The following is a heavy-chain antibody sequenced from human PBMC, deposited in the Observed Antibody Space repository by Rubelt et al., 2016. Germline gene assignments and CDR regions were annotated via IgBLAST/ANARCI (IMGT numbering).Heavy chain of an antibody. V-gene: IGHV4-59*08. Sequence: QVQLQESGPGLVKPSETLSLTCTVSGASISSYYWTWIRQPPGKRLEWIGYILYSGTTNYNPSLKSRVTMSVDTSKNQFSLKSTPGTAADAAVEYCAGREDCSGGGCFSWVDPWGQGTLVTVSS. CDR3: AGREDCSGGGCFSWVDP. J-gene: IGHJ5*02. CDR1: GASISSYY. CDR2: ILYSGTT. D-gene: IGHD2-15*01.